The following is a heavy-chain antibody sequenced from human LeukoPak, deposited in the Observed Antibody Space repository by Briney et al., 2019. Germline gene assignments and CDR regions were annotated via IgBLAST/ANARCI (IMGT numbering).Heavy chain of an antibody. D-gene: IGHD5-24*01. CDR2: IYYSWST. CDR3: ARHSRDGPEDY. J-gene: IGHJ4*02. CDR1: GGPSSSYY. Sequence: KPSETLSLTCTVSGGPSSSYYWSWIRQPPGKGLEWIGYIYYSWSTNYNPSLKSRVTISVDTSKNQFSLKLSSVTAADTAVYYCARHSRDGPEDYWGQGTLVTVSS. V-gene: IGHV4-59*08.